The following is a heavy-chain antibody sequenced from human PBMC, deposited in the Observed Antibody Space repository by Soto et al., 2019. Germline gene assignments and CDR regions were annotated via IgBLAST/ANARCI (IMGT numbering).Heavy chain of an antibody. CDR3: ARERSAAGTGWFDP. CDR2: MNPNSGNT. Sequence: QVQLVQSGAEVKKPGASVKVSCKASGYTFTSYDINWVRQATGQGLERMGGMNPNSGNTGYAQKFQGRVTMTRNTSISTAYMELSSLRSEDTAVYYCARERSAAGTGWFDPWGQGTLVTVSP. CDR1: GYTFTSYD. J-gene: IGHJ5*02. V-gene: IGHV1-8*01. D-gene: IGHD6-13*01.